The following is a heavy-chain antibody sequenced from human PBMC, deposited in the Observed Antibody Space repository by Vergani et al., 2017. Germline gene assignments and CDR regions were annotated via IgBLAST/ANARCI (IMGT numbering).Heavy chain of an antibody. CDR1: GYTFTGYY. CDR2: INPNSGGT. CDR3: ARGPKGYSSGWYLVY. D-gene: IGHD6-19*01. J-gene: IGHJ4*02. V-gene: IGHV1-2*02. Sequence: QVQLVQSGAEVKKPGASVKVSCKASGYTFTGYYMNWVRQAPGQGLEWMGWINPNSGGTNYAQKFQGRVTMTRDTSISTAYMELSRLRSDDTAVYYCARGPKGYSSGWYLVYWGQGTLVTVSS.